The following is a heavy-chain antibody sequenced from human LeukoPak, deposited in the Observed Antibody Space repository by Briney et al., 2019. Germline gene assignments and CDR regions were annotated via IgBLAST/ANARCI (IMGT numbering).Heavy chain of an antibody. D-gene: IGHD5-18*01. Sequence: SGGSLRLSCAASGFTFSDYYMSWIRQAPGKGLEWVSYISSSGSTIYYADSVKGRFTISRDNAKNSLYLQMNSLRAEDTAVYYCARELVEGYSYGRTLEYGMDVWGQGTTVTVSS. V-gene: IGHV3-11*01. J-gene: IGHJ6*02. CDR3: ARELVEGYSYGRTLEYGMDV. CDR2: ISSSGSTI. CDR1: GFTFSDYY.